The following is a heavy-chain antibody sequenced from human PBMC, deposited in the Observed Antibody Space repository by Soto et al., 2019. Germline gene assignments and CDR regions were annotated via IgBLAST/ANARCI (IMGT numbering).Heavy chain of an antibody. J-gene: IGHJ4*02. CDR2: IYYSGST. D-gene: IGHD5-18*01. CDR1: GGSICSYY. Sequence: LSITCAASGGSICSYYGGWIRQPPGKGLEWIGYIYYSGSTNYNPSLKSRVTISVDTSKNQFSLKLSSVTAADTAVYYCAGATATAYYFDYWGQGTLVTVSS. CDR3: AGATATAYYFDY. V-gene: IGHV4-59*01.